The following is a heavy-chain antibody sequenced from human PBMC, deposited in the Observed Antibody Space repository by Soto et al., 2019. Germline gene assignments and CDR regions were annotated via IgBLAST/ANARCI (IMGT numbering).Heavy chain of an antibody. V-gene: IGHV3-7*01. CDR3: ARDSYDFWSGYYAHADFDY. J-gene: IGHJ4*02. CDR2: IKQDGSEK. CDR1: GFTFSSYW. D-gene: IGHD3-3*01. Sequence: GGSLRLSCAASGFTFSSYWMSWVRQAPGKGLEWVANIKQDGSEKYYVDSVKGRFTISRDNAKNSLYLQMNSLRAEDTAVYYCARDSYDFWSGYYAHADFDYWGQGTLVTVSS.